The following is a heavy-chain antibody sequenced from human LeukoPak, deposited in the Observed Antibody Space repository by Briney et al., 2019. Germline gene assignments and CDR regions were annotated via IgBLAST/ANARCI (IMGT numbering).Heavy chain of an antibody. CDR2: ISSSSSYI. Sequence: GGSLRLSCAASGFTFSSYSMNWVRQAPGKGLEWVSSISSSSSYIYYADSVKGRFTISRDNAKNSLYLQMNSLRAEDTAVYYCATNAGETDNYYYYMDVWGKGTTVTVSS. CDR1: GFTFSSYS. D-gene: IGHD3-10*01. CDR3: ATNAGETDNYYYYMDV. V-gene: IGHV3-21*01. J-gene: IGHJ6*03.